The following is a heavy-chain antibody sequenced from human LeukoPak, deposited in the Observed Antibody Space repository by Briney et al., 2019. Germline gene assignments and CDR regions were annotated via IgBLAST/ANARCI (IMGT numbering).Heavy chain of an antibody. J-gene: IGHJ4*02. CDR3: ARGNSDPNLLWFGEPIFYY. CDR2: ISAYNGNT. CDR1: GYTFTSYG. D-gene: IGHD3-10*01. V-gene: IGHV1-18*01. Sequence: GASVKVSCKASGYTFTSYGISWVRQAPGQGLEWMGWISAYNGNTNYAQKLQGRVTMTTDTSTSTAYMELRSLRSDDTAVYYCARGNSDPNLLWFGEPIFYYWGQGTLVTVSS.